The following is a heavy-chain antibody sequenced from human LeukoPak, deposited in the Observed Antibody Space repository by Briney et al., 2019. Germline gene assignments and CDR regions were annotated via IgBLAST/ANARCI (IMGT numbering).Heavy chain of an antibody. V-gene: IGHV1-18*01. D-gene: IGHD2-15*01. CDR1: GYTFTRYG. Sequence: ASVKVSCKASGYTFTRYGISWVRQAPGQGLEWMGWISAYNGNTNYAQKLQGRVTMTIDKTTSTAYMELRSLRSDDTAVYYCARGGANCSGGRCPLNWFDPWGQGTPVTVSS. J-gene: IGHJ5*02. CDR3: ARGGANCSGGRCPLNWFDP. CDR2: ISAYNGNT.